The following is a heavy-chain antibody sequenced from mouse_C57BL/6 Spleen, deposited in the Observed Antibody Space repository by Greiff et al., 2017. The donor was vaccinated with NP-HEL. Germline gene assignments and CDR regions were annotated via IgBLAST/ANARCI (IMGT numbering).Heavy chain of an antibody. CDR3: ARDRSITTVVANWYFDV. D-gene: IGHD1-1*01. J-gene: IGHJ1*03. CDR1: GYSITSGYY. CDR2: ISYDGSN. V-gene: IGHV3-6*01. Sequence: EVKLMESGPGLVKPSQSLSLTCSVSGYSITSGYYWNWIRQFPGNKLEWMSYISYDGSNNYNPSLKNRISITRDTSKNQFFLKLNSVTTEDTATYYCARDRSITTVVANWYFDVWGTGTTVTVSS.